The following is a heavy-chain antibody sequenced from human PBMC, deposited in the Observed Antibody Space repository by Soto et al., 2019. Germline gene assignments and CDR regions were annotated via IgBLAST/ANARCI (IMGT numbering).Heavy chain of an antibody. J-gene: IGHJ5*02. CDR1: GGSISSSSYY. CDR2: IYYSGST. Sequence: PSETLSLTCTVSGGSISSSSYYWGWIRQPPGKGLEWIGSIYYSGSTYYNPSLKSRVTISVDTSNNQFSLKLSSVTAADTAVYYCARHQSHSSSYVDPWGEGNLVTV. D-gene: IGHD6-13*01. CDR3: ARHQSHSSSYVDP. V-gene: IGHV4-39*01.